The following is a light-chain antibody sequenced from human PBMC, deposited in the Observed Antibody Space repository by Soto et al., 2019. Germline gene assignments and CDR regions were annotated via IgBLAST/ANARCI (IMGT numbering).Light chain of an antibody. Sequence: DIQMTQSPSTLSASVGDRVTITCRARQSISSWLAWYQQKPGKAPKLLIYKASSLESGVPSRFSGSGSGTEFTLAISSLQADDFATYYCQQYKSYSLTFGGGTKVDIK. CDR3: QQYKSYSLT. CDR1: QSISSW. CDR2: KAS. J-gene: IGKJ4*01. V-gene: IGKV1-5*03.